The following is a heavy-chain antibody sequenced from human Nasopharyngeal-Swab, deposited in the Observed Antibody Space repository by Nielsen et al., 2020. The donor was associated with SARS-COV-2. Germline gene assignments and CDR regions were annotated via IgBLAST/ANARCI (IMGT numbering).Heavy chain of an antibody. V-gene: IGHV5-51*01. J-gene: IGHJ4*02. CDR1: GYSFTSYW. CDR3: ARPGGYSSGRVDY. Sequence: GESLKISCKGSGYSFTSYWIGWARQVPGKRLEWMGIIYPGDSETRYSPSFQGQVTISADKSISSAYLQWSSLKASDTATYYCARPGGYSSGRVDYWGQGTLVTVSS. CDR2: IYPGDSET. D-gene: IGHD6-19*01.